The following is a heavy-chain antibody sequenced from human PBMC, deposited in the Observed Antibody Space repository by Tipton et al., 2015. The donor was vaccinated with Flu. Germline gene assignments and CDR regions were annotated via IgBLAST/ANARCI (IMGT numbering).Heavy chain of an antibody. CDR2: MTQTGSTI. J-gene: IGHJ4*02. Sequence: SLRLSCVGPGFRLSDYEMNWVRQAPGKGLEWLAYMTQTGSTIHYASSVKGRFTISRDNAKNSLYLQMDSLRVEDTAVYFCARDFSREGVDYWGQGTLVTISA. CDR3: ARDFSREGVDY. D-gene: IGHD2/OR15-2a*01. CDR1: GFRLSDYE. V-gene: IGHV3-48*03.